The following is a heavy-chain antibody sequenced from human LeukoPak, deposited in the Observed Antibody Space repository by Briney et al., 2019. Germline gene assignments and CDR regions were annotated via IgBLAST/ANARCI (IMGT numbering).Heavy chain of an antibody. CDR1: GYTFTVYY. V-gene: IGHV1-8*02. D-gene: IGHD5-18*01. CDR2: MNPNSGNT. J-gene: IGHJ4*02. CDR3: ARGQGLWLVGRYYFDY. Sequence: ASVKVSCKASGYTFTVYYMHWVRQAPGQGLEWMGWMNPNSGNTYYAQKLQGRVTITRNTAKSTAYIELNSLRSEDTAVYYCARGQGLWLVGRYYFDYWDQGTLVTVSS.